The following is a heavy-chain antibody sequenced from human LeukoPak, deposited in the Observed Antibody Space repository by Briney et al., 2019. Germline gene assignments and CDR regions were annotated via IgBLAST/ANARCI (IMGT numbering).Heavy chain of an antibody. CDR2: ISSSSSYI. CDR3: ARGYSSGWYNWFDP. D-gene: IGHD6-19*01. J-gene: IGHJ5*02. Sequence: PGGPLRLSCAASGFTFSSYSMNWVRQAPGKGLEWVSSISSSSSYIYYADSVKGRFTISRDNAKNSLYLQMNSLRAEDTAVYYCARGYSSGWYNWFDPWGQGTLVTVSS. V-gene: IGHV3-21*01. CDR1: GFTFSSYS.